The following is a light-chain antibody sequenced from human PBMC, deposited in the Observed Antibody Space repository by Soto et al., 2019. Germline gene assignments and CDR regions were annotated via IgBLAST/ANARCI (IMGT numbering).Light chain of an antibody. Sequence: DIQMTQSPSSLSASVGDRVTITCRASQSIAIYLNWYQQKPGKAPKLLIYAASSLQSGVPSRFSGSGSATGFTVTTSSLHPADFETYSYQQSHTIPRTFGQGTKVEIK. CDR3: QQSHTIPRT. CDR2: AAS. CDR1: QSIAIY. J-gene: IGKJ1*01. V-gene: IGKV1-39*01.